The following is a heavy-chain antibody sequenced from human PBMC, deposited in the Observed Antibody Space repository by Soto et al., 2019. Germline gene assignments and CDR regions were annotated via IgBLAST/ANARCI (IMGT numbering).Heavy chain of an antibody. CDR1: NGSVSSGTYS. J-gene: IGHJ6*02. Sequence: LSLTCTVSNGSVSSGTYSWSWVRQPPGKGLEWIGYIYYSGTTYYTPSLKSRLTMSMDRANDHFSLNLTSVTAADTAVYFCARGHYYYGMDVWGQGITVTVS. CDR3: ARGHYYYGMDV. CDR2: IYYSGTT. V-gene: IGHV4-30-2*01.